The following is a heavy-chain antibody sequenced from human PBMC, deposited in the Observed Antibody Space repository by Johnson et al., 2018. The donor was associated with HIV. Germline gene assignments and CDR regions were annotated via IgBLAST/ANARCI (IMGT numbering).Heavy chain of an antibody. CDR3: ARPMGAVDECDAFDI. D-gene: IGHD1-26*01. Sequence: QVQLVEYGGGVVQPGRSLRLSCAASGFTFSSYAMHWVRQAPGKGLEWVAFIRYDGTNTYSDDSVRGRFSISRADSENTVYLEMNRLRAEDTAIYYCARPMGAVDECDAFDIWGHGTMVTVSS. CDR1: GFTFSSYA. J-gene: IGHJ3*02. CDR2: IRYDGTNT. V-gene: IGHV3-30*04.